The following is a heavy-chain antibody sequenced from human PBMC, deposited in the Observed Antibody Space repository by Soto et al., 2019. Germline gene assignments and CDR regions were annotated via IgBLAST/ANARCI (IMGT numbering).Heavy chain of an antibody. CDR3: ARVDVVVTAARSDWEFDF. D-gene: IGHD2-15*01. Sequence: QVQLVQSGAEVKKPGASVKVSCKASGYTFTSYYIHWVRQAPGQGLEWMGIINRGGGSTGYAEKFQGRITTTRVRCTSAVYMGLNDRRSVDTAVYYCARVDVVVTAARSDWEFDFWGRGTLVTVSS. J-gene: IGHJ2*01. CDR2: INRGGGST. V-gene: IGHV1-46*01. CDR1: GYTFTSYY.